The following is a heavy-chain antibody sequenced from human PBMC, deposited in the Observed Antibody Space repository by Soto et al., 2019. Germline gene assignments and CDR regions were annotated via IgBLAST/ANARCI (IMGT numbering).Heavy chain of an antibody. J-gene: IGHJ5*02. CDR1: GFTFSSYS. D-gene: IGHD3-16*01. V-gene: IGHV3-48*02. CDR3: ARTLMISFGAVIPWFDP. Sequence: EVQLVESGGGLVQPGGSLRLSCAASGFTFSSYSMNWVRQAPGKGLEWVSYISSSSSTIYYADSVKGRFTISRDNAKNSLYRQVISLSDEDTAVYYCARTLMISFGAVIPWFDPWGQGTLVTVSS. CDR2: ISSSSSTI.